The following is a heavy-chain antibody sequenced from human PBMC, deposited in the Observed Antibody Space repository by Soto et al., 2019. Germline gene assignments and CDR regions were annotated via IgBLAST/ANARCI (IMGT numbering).Heavy chain of an antibody. D-gene: IGHD1-7*01. V-gene: IGHV3-74*01. J-gene: IGHJ4*02. CDR2: INSDGSST. Sequence: EVQLVESGGGLVQPGGSLRLSCAASGFTFSSYWMHWVRQAPGKGLEWVSRINSDGSSTAYADSVKGRFTISRDNAQSTLYVQMTSLRAEDTAVCYCTRGLENYSYFDYWGRGILATVSS. CDR3: TRGLENYSYFDY. CDR1: GFTFSSYW.